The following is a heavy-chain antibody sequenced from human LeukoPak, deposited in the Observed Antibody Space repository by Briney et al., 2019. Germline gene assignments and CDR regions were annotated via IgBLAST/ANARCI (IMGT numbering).Heavy chain of an antibody. J-gene: IGHJ6*02. D-gene: IGHD3-10*01. CDR2: INSSSSYI. CDR1: RFTLSSYS. V-gene: IGHV3-21*01. Sequence: GGALRLSCPGSRFTLSSYSLNWVRPAAGKGVDWVPSINSSSSYISYADSVKGRFTTARDNAKNSLYPQMNSLRAEDTAVYYCARGTWFREQGSLYGMDVWGQGTTVTVSS. CDR3: ARGTWFREQGSLYGMDV.